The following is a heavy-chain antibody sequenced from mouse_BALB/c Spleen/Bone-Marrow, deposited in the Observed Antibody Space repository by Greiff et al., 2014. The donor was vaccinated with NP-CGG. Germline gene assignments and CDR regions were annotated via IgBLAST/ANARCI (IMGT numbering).Heavy chain of an antibody. Sequence: EVQLQQSGAELVKPGASVKLSCTASGFNIKDTYMHWVKQRPEQGLEWIGRIDPANGSTKYDPKFQGKATITADTSSNTAYLQLSSLTSEDTAVYYCAGLRPRFEFAYWGQGTLVTVSA. J-gene: IGHJ3*01. CDR1: GFNIKDTY. D-gene: IGHD2-4*01. V-gene: IGHV14-3*02. CDR3: AGLRPRFEFAY. CDR2: IDPANGST.